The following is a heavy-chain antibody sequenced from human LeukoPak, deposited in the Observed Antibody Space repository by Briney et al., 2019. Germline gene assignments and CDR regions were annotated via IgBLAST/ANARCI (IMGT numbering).Heavy chain of an antibody. CDR3: ARLESSSPRRAFDI. Sequence: GGSLRLSCAASGFTFSSYAMSWVRQAPGKGLEWVSAISGSRGSTYYADSVKGRFTISRDNSKNTVYLQMNSVRPEDTAVYYCARLESSSPRRAFDIWGLGTMVTVSS. CDR2: ISGSRGST. D-gene: IGHD6-6*01. V-gene: IGHV3-23*01. CDR1: GFTFSSYA. J-gene: IGHJ3*02.